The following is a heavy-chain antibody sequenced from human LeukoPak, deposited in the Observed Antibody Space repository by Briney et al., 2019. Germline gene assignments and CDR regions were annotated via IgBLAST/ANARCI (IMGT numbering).Heavy chain of an antibody. CDR1: GYSFTSYW. V-gene: IGHV5-51*01. J-gene: IGHJ6*03. D-gene: IGHD3-16*01. CDR2: IYPGDSDT. Sequence: GESLKISCKGSGYSFTSYWIGWVRQMPGKGLEWMGIIYPGDSDTRYSPSFQGQVTISADKSISTAYLQWSSLKASDTAMYYCARLGRDYYYYYYYMDVWGKGTTVTVSS. CDR3: ARLGRDYYYYYYYMDV.